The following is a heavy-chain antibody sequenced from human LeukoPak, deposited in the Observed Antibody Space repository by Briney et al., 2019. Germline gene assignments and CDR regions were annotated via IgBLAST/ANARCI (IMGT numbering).Heavy chain of an antibody. D-gene: IGHD4-17*01. Sequence: SETLSLTCAVSGGSISSYYWSWIRQPPGKGLEWIGYIYYSGSTKYNPSLKSRVTISVDTSENQFSLKLSSVTAADTAVYYCARHRDYGDPRAGFDYWGQGTLVTVSS. V-gene: IGHV4-59*08. CDR1: GGSISSYY. CDR2: IYYSGST. J-gene: IGHJ4*02. CDR3: ARHRDYGDPRAGFDY.